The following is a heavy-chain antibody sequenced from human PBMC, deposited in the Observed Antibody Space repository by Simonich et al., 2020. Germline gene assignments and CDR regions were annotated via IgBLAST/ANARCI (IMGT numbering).Heavy chain of an antibody. D-gene: IGHD6-25*01. V-gene: IGHV1-2*02. J-gene: IGHJ2*01. CDR3: ARGGLGHWYFDL. Sequence: QAQLVQSGAEVKKPGASVKVSCNASGYTFTGYYMHWVRQATGQGLEWGGGSNPNSEGTNYAQKFKGRVTRTRDTSISTAYMELSRLRSDDTAVYYCARGGLGHWYFDLWGRGTLVTVSS. CDR2: SNPNSEGT. CDR1: GYTFTGYY.